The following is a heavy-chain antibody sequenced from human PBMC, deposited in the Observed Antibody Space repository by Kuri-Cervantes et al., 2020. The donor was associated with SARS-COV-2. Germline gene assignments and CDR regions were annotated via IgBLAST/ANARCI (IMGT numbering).Heavy chain of an antibody. CDR2: INHSGST. D-gene: IGHD1-26*01. J-gene: IGHJ4*02. CDR1: GGSFSGYY. V-gene: IGHV4-34*01. Sequence: SQTLSLTCAVYGGSFSGYYWSWIRQPPGKGLEWIGEINHSGSTNYNPSLKSRVTISVDTSKNQLSLKLSSVTAADTAVYYCARVNPGSYLPFDYWGQGTLVTVSS. CDR3: ARVNPGSYLPFDY.